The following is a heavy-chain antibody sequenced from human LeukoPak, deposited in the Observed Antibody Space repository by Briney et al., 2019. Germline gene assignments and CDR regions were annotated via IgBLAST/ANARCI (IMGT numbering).Heavy chain of an antibody. CDR2: IRYDGTNK. CDR3: AKDSTRYYGVLTVNLREKGALDY. D-gene: IGHD3-9*01. CDR1: GFTFSRYD. Sequence: TGGSLRLSCAASGFTFSRYDMHWVRQAPGKGLEWVAFIRYDGTNKYYADSVRGRFTVSKDNSKNTLYLQMNSLRAEDTAVYYCAKDSTRYYGVLTVNLREKGALDYWGQGTLVTVSS. V-gene: IGHV3-30*02. J-gene: IGHJ4*02.